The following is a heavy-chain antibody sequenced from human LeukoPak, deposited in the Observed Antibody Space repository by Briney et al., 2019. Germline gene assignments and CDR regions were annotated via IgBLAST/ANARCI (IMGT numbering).Heavy chain of an antibody. J-gene: IGHJ4*02. CDR1: GFTFSSYG. D-gene: IGHD3-22*01. CDR2: ISRSGDST. CDR3: AGPSSGYFDT. Sequence: GGSLRLSCAAAGFTFSSYGMTWVRQAPGQGLEWVSSISRSGDSTYYADAVKGRFTISRDNSKNTLSLQMNSLRAEDTAVYCCAGPSSGYFDTWGQGTLVTVSS. V-gene: IGHV3-23*01.